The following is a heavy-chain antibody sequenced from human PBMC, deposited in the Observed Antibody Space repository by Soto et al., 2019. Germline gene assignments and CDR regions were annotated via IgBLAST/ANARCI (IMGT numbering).Heavy chain of an antibody. CDR1: GFTFSSYG. V-gene: IGHV3-30*18. Sequence: GGSLRLSCAASGFTFSSYGMHWVRQAPGKGLEWVAVISYDGSNKYYADSVKGRFTISRDNSKNTLYLQMNSLRAEDTAVYYCAKTSRRGYCSSTSCYAPPGAFDIWGQGTMVTVSS. D-gene: IGHD2-2*01. CDR3: AKTSRRGYCSSTSCYAPPGAFDI. CDR2: ISYDGSNK. J-gene: IGHJ3*02.